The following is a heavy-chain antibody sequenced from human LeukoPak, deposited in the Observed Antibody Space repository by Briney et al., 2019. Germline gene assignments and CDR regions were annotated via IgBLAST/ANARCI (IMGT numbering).Heavy chain of an antibody. Sequence: PGGSLRLSCAASGFTLSSYWMSWVRQAPGKGLEWVANIKEDGSEKYYVDSVKGRFTISRDNAQNSVYLHMNSLTAEDTALYYCARVWVAGVPFDAFDIWGQGTMVSVSS. D-gene: IGHD3-10*01. CDR2: IKEDGSEK. J-gene: IGHJ3*02. CDR3: ARVWVAGVPFDAFDI. CDR1: GFTLSSYW. V-gene: IGHV3-7*03.